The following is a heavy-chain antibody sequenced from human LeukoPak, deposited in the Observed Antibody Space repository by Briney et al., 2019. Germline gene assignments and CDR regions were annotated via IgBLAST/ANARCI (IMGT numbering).Heavy chain of an antibody. CDR1: GGSISTYY. Sequence: SETLSLTCTVSGGSISTYYGNWIRQAPGKGLEWIGYIYYSGSTYYNPSLKSRVTISVDTSKNQFSLKLSSVTAADTAVYYCARTTYYYDSSVQAFDYWGQGTLVTVSS. CDR3: ARTTYYYDSSVQAFDY. V-gene: IGHV4-59*06. D-gene: IGHD3-22*01. J-gene: IGHJ4*02. CDR2: IYYSGST.